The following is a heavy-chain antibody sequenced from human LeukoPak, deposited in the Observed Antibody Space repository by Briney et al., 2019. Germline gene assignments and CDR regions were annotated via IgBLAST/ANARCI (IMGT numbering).Heavy chain of an antibody. V-gene: IGHV3-23*01. Sequence: GGSLRLSCAASGFTFSSYAMGWVRQSPGKGLEWLSTISGIGGSTYYADSVEGRFTISRDNSKNTLFLQMNSLRAEDTAVYYCAKNREYSYGYCDYWGQGTLVTVSS. CDR3: AKNREYSYGYCDY. D-gene: IGHD3-22*01. CDR1: GFTFSSYA. CDR2: ISGIGGST. J-gene: IGHJ4*02.